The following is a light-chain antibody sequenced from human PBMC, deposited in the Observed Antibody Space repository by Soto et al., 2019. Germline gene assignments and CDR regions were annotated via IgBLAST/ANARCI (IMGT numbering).Light chain of an antibody. CDR2: DVS. CDR3: VSYTTNPTGDVV. CDR1: TGDVGAFNY. Sequence: QSALTQPASVSGSPGQSITISCTGTTGDVGAFNYVSWYQQHPGKAPKLMIFDVSSRPSGVSHRFSGSKSGNTASLTISGLQAEDEADYHCVSYTTNPTGDVVFGGGTKVTVL. J-gene: IGLJ2*01. V-gene: IGLV2-14*01.